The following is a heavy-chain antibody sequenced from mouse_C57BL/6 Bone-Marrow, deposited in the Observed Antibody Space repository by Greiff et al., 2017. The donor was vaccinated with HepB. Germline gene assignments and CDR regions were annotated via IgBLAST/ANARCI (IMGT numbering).Heavy chain of an antibody. D-gene: IGHD1-1*01. V-gene: IGHV15-2*01. J-gene: IGHJ1*03. CDR1: DSEVFPIAY. CDR2: ILPSIGRT. CDR3: AKVTAVVARYFDV. Sequence: VQLVESGSELRSPGSSVKLSCKDFDSEVFPIAYMSWVRQKPGHGFEWIGGILPSIGRTIYGEKFEDKATLDADTQSNTAYLELNSLTSEDSAVYYCAKVTAVVARYFDVWGTGTTITVSS.